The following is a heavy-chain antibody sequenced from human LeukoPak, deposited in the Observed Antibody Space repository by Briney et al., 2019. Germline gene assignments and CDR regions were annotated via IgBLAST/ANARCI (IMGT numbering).Heavy chain of an antibody. CDR3: ARDFSGEWEQVTGWWLDP. J-gene: IGHJ5*02. V-gene: IGHV3-21*04. CDR1: GFNFSTYS. D-gene: IGHD3-16*01. Sequence: GGSLRLSCAASGFNFSTYSMKWVRQAPGKGLEWVSSISSSASFIYYADSVKGRFTISRDNAKNSLYLQMNSLRADDTAVYYCARDFSGEWEQVTGWWLDPWGQGTLVIVSS. CDR2: ISSSASFI.